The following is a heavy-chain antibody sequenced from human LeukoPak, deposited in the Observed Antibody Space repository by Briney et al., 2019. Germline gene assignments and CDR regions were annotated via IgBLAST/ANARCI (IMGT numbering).Heavy chain of an antibody. CDR3: ARVTGDGLDAFDI. D-gene: IGHD3/OR15-3a*01. Sequence: GGSLRLSCAASGFTFSSFSMNWVRQAPGKGLEWVSSISSGGDYKHYADSVKGRFTISRDNAKNSLYLQMNSLRAEDTAVYYCARVTGDGLDAFDIWGQGTMVTVSS. V-gene: IGHV3-21*04. CDR2: ISSGGDYK. J-gene: IGHJ3*02. CDR1: GFTFSSFS.